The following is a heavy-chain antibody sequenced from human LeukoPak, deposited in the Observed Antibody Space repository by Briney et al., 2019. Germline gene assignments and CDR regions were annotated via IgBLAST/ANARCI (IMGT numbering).Heavy chain of an antibody. Sequence: ASVKVSCKASGYTFTSYDINWVRQATGQGLEWMGWMNPNSGNTGYAQKFQGRVTITRNTSISTAYMELSSLRSEDTAVYYCARVPPRYCSSTSCYTADWVWIDPWGQGTLVTVSS. CDR3: ARVPPRYCSSTSCYTADWVWIDP. D-gene: IGHD2-2*02. V-gene: IGHV1-8*03. J-gene: IGHJ5*02. CDR1: GYTFTSYD. CDR2: MNPNSGNT.